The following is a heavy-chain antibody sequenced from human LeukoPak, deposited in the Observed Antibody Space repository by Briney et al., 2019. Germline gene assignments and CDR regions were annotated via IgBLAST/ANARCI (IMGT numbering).Heavy chain of an antibody. D-gene: IGHD6-13*01. Sequence: PGGSLRLSCAASGFTFSSYEMNWVRQAPGKGLEWVSYISSSGSTIYYADSVKGRFTISRDNAKNLLYLQMNSLRAEDTAVYYCAREYIAAAGTSFDYWGQGTLVTVSS. V-gene: IGHV3-48*03. CDR3: AREYIAAAGTSFDY. CDR2: ISSSGSTI. CDR1: GFTFSSYE. J-gene: IGHJ4*02.